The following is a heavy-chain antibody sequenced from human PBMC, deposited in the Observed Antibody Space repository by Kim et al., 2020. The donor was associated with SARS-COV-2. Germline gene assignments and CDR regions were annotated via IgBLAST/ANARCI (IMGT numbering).Heavy chain of an antibody. J-gene: IGHJ4*02. CDR2: INHSGST. D-gene: IGHD3-22*01. CDR1: GGSFSGYY. V-gene: IGHV4-34*01. CDR3: AVNDSSGYYYSY. Sequence: SETLSLTCAVYGGSFSGYYWSWIRQPPGKGLEWIGEINHSGSTNYNPSLKSRVTISVDTSKNQFSLKLSSVTAADTAVYYCAVNDSSGYYYSYWGQGTLVTVSS.